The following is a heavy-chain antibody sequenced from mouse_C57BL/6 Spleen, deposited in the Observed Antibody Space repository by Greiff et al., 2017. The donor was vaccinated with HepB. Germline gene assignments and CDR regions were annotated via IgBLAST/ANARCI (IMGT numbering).Heavy chain of an antibody. CDR3: AKKYYAMDY. V-gene: IGHV5-17*01. J-gene: IGHJ4*01. CDR1: GFTFRDYG. CDR2: ISSGSSTI. Sequence: EVQLVESGGGLVKPGGSLKLSCAASGFTFRDYGMHWVRQAPEKGLEWVAYISSGSSTIYYADTVKGRFTISRDNAKNTLFLQMTSLRSEDTAMYYCAKKYYAMDYWGQGTSVTVSS.